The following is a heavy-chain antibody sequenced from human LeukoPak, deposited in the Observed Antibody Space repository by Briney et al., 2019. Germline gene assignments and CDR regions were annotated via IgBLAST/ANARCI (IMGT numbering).Heavy chain of an antibody. Sequence: GGSLRLSCAASGFTGSSNYMSWGRPAPGEGVGWVSVIYSGGSTYYADSVKGRFTISRDNSKNTLYLQMNSLRAEDTAVYYCARGAVTSEAFDIWGQGTMVTVSS. CDR3: ARGAVTSEAFDI. D-gene: IGHD4-17*01. CDR1: GFTGSSNY. V-gene: IGHV3-53*01. CDR2: IYSGGST. J-gene: IGHJ3*02.